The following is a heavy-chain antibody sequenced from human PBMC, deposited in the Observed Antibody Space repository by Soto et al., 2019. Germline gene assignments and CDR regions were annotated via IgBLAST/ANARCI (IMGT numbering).Heavy chain of an antibody. Sequence: ASVKVSCKASGYTFTSYAMHWVRQAPGQRLEWMGWINAGNGNTKYSQKFQGRVTITRDTSASTAYMELSSLRSEDTAVYYCTSSLPVLRFLEWLLYWGQGTLVTVS. D-gene: IGHD3-3*01. CDR2: INAGNGNT. CDR1: GYTFTSYA. V-gene: IGHV1-3*01. J-gene: IGHJ4*02. CDR3: TSSLPVLRFLEWLLY.